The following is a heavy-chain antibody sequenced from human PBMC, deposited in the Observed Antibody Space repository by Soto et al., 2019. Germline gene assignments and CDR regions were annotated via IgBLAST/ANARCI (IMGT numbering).Heavy chain of an antibody. CDR2: IIPILGIA. CDR3: ASRRGSGGGARPFDY. Sequence: QVQLVQSGAEVKKPGSSVKVSCKASGGTFSSYTISWVRQAPGQGLEWMGRIIPILGIANYAQKFQGRVTITADKSTSTAYMELSSLRSEDTAVYYCASRRGSGGGARPFDYWGQGNLVTVSS. D-gene: IGHD2-15*01. V-gene: IGHV1-69*02. CDR1: GGTFSSYT. J-gene: IGHJ4*02.